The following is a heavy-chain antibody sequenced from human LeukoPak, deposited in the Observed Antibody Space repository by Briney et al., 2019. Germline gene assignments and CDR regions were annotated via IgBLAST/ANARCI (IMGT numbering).Heavy chain of an antibody. CDR2: IYYSGST. J-gene: IGHJ3*02. CDR1: GGSFSGCY. V-gene: IGHV4-59*01. D-gene: IGHD3-3*01. Sequence: SETLSLTCAVYGGSFSGCYWSWIRQPPGKGLEWIGYIYYSGSTNYNPSLKSRVTISVDTSKNQFSLKLSSVTAAATAVYYCARDYSRFGVSDAFDIWGQVTMVTASS. CDR3: ARDYSRFGVSDAFDI.